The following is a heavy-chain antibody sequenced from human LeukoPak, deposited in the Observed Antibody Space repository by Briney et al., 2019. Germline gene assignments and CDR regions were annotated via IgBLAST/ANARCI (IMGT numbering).Heavy chain of an antibody. CDR1: GFTFSSYS. Sequence: PGGSLRLSCAASGFTFSSYSMNWVRQAPGKGLAWVSYISSSSNTIYYADSVKGRFTISRDNAKNSLYLQMNGLRAEDTAVYYCARGPRVYFDYWGQGTLVTVSS. V-gene: IGHV3-48*01. CDR2: ISSSSNTI. CDR3: ARGPRVYFDY. J-gene: IGHJ4*02.